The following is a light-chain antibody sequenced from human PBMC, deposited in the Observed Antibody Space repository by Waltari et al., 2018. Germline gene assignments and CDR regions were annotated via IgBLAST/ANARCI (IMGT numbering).Light chain of an antibody. CDR2: EAT. J-gene: IGKJ2*01. V-gene: IGKV3-11*01. Sequence: EIVLTQSPVTLSLSPGQRATLSCRASQSVDNFLGWYHQKPGQAPRLLIYEATKRAPGIPARFSGGGSATDFTLTISSLEPEDVGLYYCHQGSTWPRTFGQGTKLEI. CDR1: QSVDNF. CDR3: HQGSTWPRT.